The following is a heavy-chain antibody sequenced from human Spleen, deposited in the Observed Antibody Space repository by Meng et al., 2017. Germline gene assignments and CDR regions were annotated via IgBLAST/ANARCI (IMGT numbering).Heavy chain of an antibody. CDR1: GYTFTGYY. J-gene: IGHJ4*02. Sequence: ASVKVSCKASGYTFTGYYMHWVRQAPGQGLEWMGWINPNSGGTNYAQKFQGRVTMTRDTSISTAYMELSRQRSDDTAVYYCTRDHGSSPHRYWGQGTLVTVSS. D-gene: IGHD6-13*01. CDR3: TRDHGSSPHRY. CDR2: INPNSGGT. V-gene: IGHV1-2*02.